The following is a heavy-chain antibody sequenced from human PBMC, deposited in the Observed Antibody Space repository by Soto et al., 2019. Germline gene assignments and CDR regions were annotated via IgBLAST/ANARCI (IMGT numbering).Heavy chain of an antibody. V-gene: IGHV4-30-2*01. CDR2: IYHSGST. D-gene: IGHD1-1*01. Sequence: QLQLQESGSGLVKPSQTLSLTCAVSGGSISSGGYSWSWIRQPPGKGLECIGYIYHSGSTYYNPSLKRRVTISVDRSKNEFSLKLSSVTAADTAVYYCDRVWHDVYHYWGQGTLVTVSS. CDR3: DRVWHDVYHY. CDR1: GGSISSGGYS. J-gene: IGHJ4*02.